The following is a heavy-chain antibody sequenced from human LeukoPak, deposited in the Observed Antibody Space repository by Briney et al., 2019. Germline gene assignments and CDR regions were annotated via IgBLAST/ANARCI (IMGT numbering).Heavy chain of an antibody. CDR2: IYTSGST. D-gene: IGHD6-13*01. CDR3: AREEDSSSSKYGGYYYYYMDV. J-gene: IGHJ6*03. V-gene: IGHV4-61*02. Sequence: SESLSLTCTLSRGSLSSGSYYWRWVRQSAGRGLEWVGRIYTSGSTNYNPPLKSRDTTSLDTCKNQYSPKLSSVTAADTAVYYCAREEDSSSSKYGGYYYYYMDVWGKGTTVTISS. CDR1: RGSLSSGSYY.